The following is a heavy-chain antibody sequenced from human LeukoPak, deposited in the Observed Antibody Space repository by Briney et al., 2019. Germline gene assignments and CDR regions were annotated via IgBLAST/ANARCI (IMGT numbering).Heavy chain of an antibody. J-gene: IGHJ4*02. CDR2: INHSGST. D-gene: IGHD3-10*01. Sequence: PSETLSLTCAVYGGSFSGYYWSWIRQPPGKGLEWIGEINHSGSTNYNPSLKSRVTISVDTSKNQFSLKLSSVTAADTAVYYCARGYRYYGSGSYPYFDYWGQGTLVTVSS. V-gene: IGHV4-34*01. CDR3: ARGYRYYGSGSYPYFDY. CDR1: GGSFSGYY.